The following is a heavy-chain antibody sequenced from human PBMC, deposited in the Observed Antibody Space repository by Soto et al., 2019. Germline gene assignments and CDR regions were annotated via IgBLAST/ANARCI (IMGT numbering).Heavy chain of an antibody. D-gene: IGHD6-19*01. V-gene: IGHV4-59*01. Sequence: QVQLQESGPGLVKPSETLSLTCTVSGGSISSYYWSWIRQPPGKGLEWIGSIYYSGSTNYNPSLKRRVTISVDTSKNQCSLKLSSVTAADTAVYYCARAIAVADAFDIWGQGTMVTVSS. J-gene: IGHJ3*02. CDR1: GGSISSYY. CDR3: ARAIAVADAFDI. CDR2: IYYSGST.